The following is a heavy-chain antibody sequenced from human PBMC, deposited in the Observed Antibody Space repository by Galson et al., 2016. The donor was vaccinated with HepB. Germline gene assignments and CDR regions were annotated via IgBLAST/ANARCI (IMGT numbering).Heavy chain of an antibody. J-gene: IGHJ5*02. V-gene: IGHV3-7*03. CDR1: RFSFSNYW. CDR3: ARDSLDCDGDCYEA. D-gene: IGHD2-21*02. Sequence: SLRLSCAASRFSFSNYWMSWIRQAPGKGLEWVAKIKRDGSEMFYLDYVKGRFTISRDNAKNSSYLQMNSLRVEDTAVYYCARDSLDCDGDCYEAWGQGTLVTVSS. CDR2: IKRDGSEM.